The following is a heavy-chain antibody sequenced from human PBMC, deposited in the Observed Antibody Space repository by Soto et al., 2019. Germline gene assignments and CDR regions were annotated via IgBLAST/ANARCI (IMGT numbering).Heavy chain of an antibody. V-gene: IGHV3-30*18. CDR2: ISYDGSNK. CDR1: GFTFSSYG. D-gene: IGHD4-17*01. Sequence: QVQLVESGGGVVQPGRSLRLSCAASGFTFSSYGMHWVRQAPGKGLEWVAVISYDGSNKYYADSVKGRFTISRDNSKNTLYLQMNSLRAEDTAVYYCAKPLHGDYDSDAFDIWGQGTMVTVSS. CDR3: AKPLHGDYDSDAFDI. J-gene: IGHJ3*02.